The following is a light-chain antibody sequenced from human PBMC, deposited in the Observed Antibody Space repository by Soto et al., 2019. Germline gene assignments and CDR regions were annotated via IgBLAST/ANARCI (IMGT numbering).Light chain of an antibody. CDR1: QSVSSSY. CDR2: GAS. J-gene: IGKJ3*01. CDR3: QQYGSSPFT. Sequence: EVVLTQSPGTLSLSAGERATLSCRASQSVSSSYLAWYQQKPGQAPRLLIYGASNRATGIPDRFSGSGSGTDFTLTISRLEPEDFAVYYCQQYGSSPFTFGPGTKVDIK. V-gene: IGKV3-20*01.